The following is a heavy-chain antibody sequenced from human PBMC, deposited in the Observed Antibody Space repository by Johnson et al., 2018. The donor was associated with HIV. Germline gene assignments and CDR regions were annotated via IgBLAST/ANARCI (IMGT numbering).Heavy chain of an antibody. D-gene: IGHD4-11*01. V-gene: IGHV3-30*04. CDR3: ACSLGGDYRFCDAFDI. Sequence: VQLVESGGGVVQPGRSLRLSCAASGFTFSGYPMHWVRQAPGKGLEWVAVISYDGSNKYYADSVKGRFTISRDNAKNSLYLQMNSLRAEDTAVYYCACSLGGDYRFCDAFDIWGQGTMVTVSS. CDR2: ISYDGSNK. J-gene: IGHJ3*02. CDR1: GFTFSGYP.